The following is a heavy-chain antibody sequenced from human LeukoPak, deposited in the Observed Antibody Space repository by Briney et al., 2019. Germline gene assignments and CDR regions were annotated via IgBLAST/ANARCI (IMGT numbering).Heavy chain of an antibody. D-gene: IGHD1-26*01. CDR2: ISYDGSNK. J-gene: IGHJ4*02. CDR3: ARGYSFDY. V-gene: IGHV3-30*04. Sequence: PGGSLRLSCAASGFTFSSYAMHWVRQAPGKGLEWVAVISYDGSNKYYADSVKGRFTISRDNSKNTLYLQMNGLRAEDTAVYYCARGYSFDYWGQGTLVTVSS. CDR1: GFTFSSYA.